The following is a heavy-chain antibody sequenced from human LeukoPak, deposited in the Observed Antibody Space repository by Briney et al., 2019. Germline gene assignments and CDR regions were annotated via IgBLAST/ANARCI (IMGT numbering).Heavy chain of an antibody. J-gene: IGHJ4*02. V-gene: IGHV3-23*01. Sequence: GGTLRLSCGASGFTFSSYAMNWVRQAPGKGLEWVSGISGSGSSKYYADSVKGRFTISRDNSKNTLYLQMNSLRAEDTAIYYCAKARYCSGGSCYFDYWGQGTLVTVSS. CDR1: GFTFSSYA. D-gene: IGHD2-15*01. CDR3: AKARYCSGGSCYFDY. CDR2: ISGSGSSK.